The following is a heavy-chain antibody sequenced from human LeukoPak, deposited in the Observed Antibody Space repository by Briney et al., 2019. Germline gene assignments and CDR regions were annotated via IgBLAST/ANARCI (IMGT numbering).Heavy chain of an antibody. CDR2: ISYDGRDK. CDR3: ARGDCSSTSCYAQRYFDY. V-gene: IGHV3-30*03. CDR1: GFTFSSYG. Sequence: PGGSLRLSCAASGFTFSSYGMQWVRQAPGKGLEWVAIISYDGRDKFYEDSVKGRFTISRDNSKNTLYLQMNSLRAEDTAVYYCARGDCSSTSCYAQRYFDYWGQGTLVTVSS. J-gene: IGHJ4*02. D-gene: IGHD2-2*01.